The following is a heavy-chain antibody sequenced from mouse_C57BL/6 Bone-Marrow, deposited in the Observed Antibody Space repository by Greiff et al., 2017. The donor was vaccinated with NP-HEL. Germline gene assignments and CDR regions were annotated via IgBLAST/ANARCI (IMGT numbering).Heavy chain of an antibody. Sequence: EVMLVESGGGLVQPGGSLKLSCAASGFTFSDYYMYWVRQTPEKRLEWVAYISNGGGSTYYPDTVKGRFTISRDNAKNTLYLQMSRLKSEDTAMYYCARQYYGSSDVPYWYFDVWGTGTTVTVSS. V-gene: IGHV5-12*01. CDR1: GFTFSDYY. CDR3: ARQYYGSSDVPYWYFDV. CDR2: ISNGGGST. J-gene: IGHJ1*03. D-gene: IGHD1-1*01.